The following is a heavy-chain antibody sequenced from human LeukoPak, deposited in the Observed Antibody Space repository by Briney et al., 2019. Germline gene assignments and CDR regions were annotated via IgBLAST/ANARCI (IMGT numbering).Heavy chain of an antibody. CDR2: IYYSGTT. Sequence: SETLSLTCTVSGGSISSGDYYWSWICQPPGKGLEWIGYIYYSGTTYYNPSLKSRATISRDTSKNHFSLKLSSVNAADTAVYYCARVDYYGSGSYYFDYWGQGILVTVSS. V-gene: IGHV4-30-4*01. CDR1: GGSISSGDYY. D-gene: IGHD3-10*01. J-gene: IGHJ4*02. CDR3: ARVDYYGSGSYYFDY.